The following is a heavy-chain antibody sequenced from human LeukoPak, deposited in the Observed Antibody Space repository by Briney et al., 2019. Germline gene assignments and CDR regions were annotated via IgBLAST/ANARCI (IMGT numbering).Heavy chain of an antibody. CDR1: GGSISSYY. Sequence: SETLSLTCTVSGGSISSYYLSWIRQPPGKGLEWIGYIYTSGSTNYDPSLKSRVTISVDTSKNQFSLKLSSVTAADTAVYYCARSENYGDYYFDYWGQGTLVTVSS. D-gene: IGHD4-17*01. CDR2: IYTSGST. J-gene: IGHJ4*02. V-gene: IGHV4-4*09. CDR3: ARSENYGDYYFDY.